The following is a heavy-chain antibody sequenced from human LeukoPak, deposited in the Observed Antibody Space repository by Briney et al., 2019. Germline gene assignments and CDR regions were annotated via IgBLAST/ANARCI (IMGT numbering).Heavy chain of an antibody. CDR2: IIPILGIA. CDR3: ARDGWGELGRIIDY. V-gene: IGHV1-69*04. J-gene: IGHJ4*02. CDR1: GGTFSSYA. D-gene: IGHD1-26*01. Sequence: SVKVSCKASGGTFSSYAISWVRQAPGQGLEWVGRIIPILGIANYAQKFQGRVTIAADKSTSTAYMELSSLRSEDTAVYYCARDGWGELGRIIDYWGQGTLVTVSS.